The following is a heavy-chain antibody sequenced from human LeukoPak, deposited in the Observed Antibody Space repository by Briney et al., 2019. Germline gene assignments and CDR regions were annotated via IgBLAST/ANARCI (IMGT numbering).Heavy chain of an antibody. J-gene: IGHJ4*02. D-gene: IGHD2-2*01. V-gene: IGHV3-23*01. CDR3: AKDNSQVGYFDY. Sequence: GGSLRLSCAASGFTFSNYDMSWVRQTPGKGLEWISTISASGGRTYYADSVKGRFNISRDNSKNTLYLQMNSLRAEDTAVYYCAKDNSQVGYFDYWGQGTLVTVSA. CDR2: ISASGGRT. CDR1: GFTFSNYD.